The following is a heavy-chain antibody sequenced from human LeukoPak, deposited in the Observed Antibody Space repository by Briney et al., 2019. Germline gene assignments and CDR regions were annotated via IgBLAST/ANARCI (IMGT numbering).Heavy chain of an antibody. V-gene: IGHV4-30-4*01. CDR1: GGSISSGDYY. CDR2: IYYSGST. CDR3: ASGLVVPAAPYYYYYGMDV. J-gene: IGHJ6*02. D-gene: IGHD2-2*01. Sequence: SETLSLICTVSGGSISSGDYYWSWIRQPPGKGLEWIGYIYYSGSTYYNPSLKSRVTISVDTSKNQFSLKLSSVTAADTAVYYCASGLVVPAAPYYYYYGMDVWGQGTTVTVSS.